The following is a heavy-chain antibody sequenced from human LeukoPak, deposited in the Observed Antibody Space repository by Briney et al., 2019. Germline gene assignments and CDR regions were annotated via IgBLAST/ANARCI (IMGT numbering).Heavy chain of an antibody. J-gene: IGHJ4*02. D-gene: IGHD2-21*01. Sequence: SETLSLTCTVSGGSISSYYWSWIRQPPGKGLEWIGYIYYSGSTNYNPSLKSRVTISVDTSKNQFSLKLSSVTAADTAVYYCARGGEPGAPFDYWGQGTLVTVSS. CDR2: IYYSGST. V-gene: IGHV4-59*08. CDR3: ARGGEPGAPFDY. CDR1: GGSISSYY.